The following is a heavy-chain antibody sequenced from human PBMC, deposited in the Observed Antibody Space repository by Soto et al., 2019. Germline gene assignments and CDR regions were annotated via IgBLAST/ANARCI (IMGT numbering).Heavy chain of an antibody. CDR1: GYSFTDFY. CDR3: AREDHFVPDY. V-gene: IGHV1-46*01. D-gene: IGHD6-6*01. CDR2: INPNRGST. J-gene: IGHJ4*02. Sequence: QVQLVQSGAEVKKPGASMRISCKASGYSFTDFYMYWVRQAPGQGPEWMGMINPNRGSTTYAPKFQGRVTMTRDRSATTVYMELRSLGSENTAVYYCAREDHFVPDYWGQGTLVIVSS.